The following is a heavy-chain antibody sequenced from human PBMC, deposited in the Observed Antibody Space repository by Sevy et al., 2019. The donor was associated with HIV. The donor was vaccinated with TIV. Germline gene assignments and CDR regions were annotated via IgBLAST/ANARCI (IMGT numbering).Heavy chain of an antibody. CDR1: GFTFSSYW. CDR2: IKDDGSAK. V-gene: IGHV3-7*01. CDR3: ARELIDSSGYYTGDF. D-gene: IGHD3-22*01. Sequence: GGSLRLSCAASGFTFSSYWMTWVRQAPGKGLEWVGNIKDDGSAKYYVDSVKGRFTISGANAKNSLYLQMNSLRAEDTAVYYCARELIDSSGYYTGDFWGLGTLVTVSS. J-gene: IGHJ4*02.